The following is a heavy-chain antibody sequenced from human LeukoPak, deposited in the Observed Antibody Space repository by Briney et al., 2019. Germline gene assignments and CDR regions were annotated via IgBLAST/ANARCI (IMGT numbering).Heavy chain of an antibody. CDR3: ARGAAAANRGNWFDP. V-gene: IGHV3-33*01. CDR2: IWYDGSNK. J-gene: IGHJ5*02. Sequence: GGSLRLSCAASGFTFSSYGMPWVRQAPGKGLEWVAVIWYDGSNKYYADSVKGRFTISRDNSKNTLYLQMNSLRAEDTAVYYCARGAAAANRGNWFDPWGQGTLVTVSS. CDR1: GFTFSSYG. D-gene: IGHD6-13*01.